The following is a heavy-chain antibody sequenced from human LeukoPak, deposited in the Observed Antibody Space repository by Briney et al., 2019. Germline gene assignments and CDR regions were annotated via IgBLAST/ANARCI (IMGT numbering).Heavy chain of an antibody. CDR3: ARQDGYNIDY. J-gene: IGHJ4*02. D-gene: IGHD5-24*01. Sequence: PETLSLTCNVSGGSISSYYWSWIRQPPGKELEWIGYIYSSGSTNYNPSLKSRVTISIDTFKSHFSLKLSSVTAADSAVYYCARQDGYNIDYWGQGTLVAVSS. V-gene: IGHV4-4*09. CDR1: GGSISSYY. CDR2: IYSSGST.